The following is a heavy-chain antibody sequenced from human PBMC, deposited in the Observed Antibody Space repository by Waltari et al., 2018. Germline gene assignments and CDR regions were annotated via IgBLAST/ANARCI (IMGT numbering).Heavy chain of an antibody. CDR1: GFTFSSSW. CDR3: AREGGSPLDLFDP. V-gene: IGHV3-7*01. Sequence: EVQLVESGGGLVQPGGSLRLSCAASGFTFSSSWMSWVRQAPGKGLEWVANIKQDGSEKYYVDSVKGRFTISRDNAKNSLYLQMNSLRAEDTAVYYCAREGGSPLDLFDPWGQGTLVTVSS. D-gene: IGHD1-26*01. J-gene: IGHJ5*02. CDR2: IKQDGSEK.